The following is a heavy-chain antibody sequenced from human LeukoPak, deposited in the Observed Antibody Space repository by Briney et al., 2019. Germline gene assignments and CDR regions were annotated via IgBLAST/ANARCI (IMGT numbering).Heavy chain of an antibody. CDR3: AKAGLVLVSDLDY. D-gene: IGHD3-10*01. CDR2: ISGIGGSA. J-gene: IGHJ4*02. CDR1: GFTFSSYT. V-gene: IGHV3-23*01. Sequence: PGGSLRLSCAAPGFTFSSYTMSWVRQAPGKGLEWVTVISGIGGSAYYADSVRGRFIISRDNSKNTLYLQMKSLRAEDTAVYYCAKAGLVLVSDLDYWGQGTLVTVSS.